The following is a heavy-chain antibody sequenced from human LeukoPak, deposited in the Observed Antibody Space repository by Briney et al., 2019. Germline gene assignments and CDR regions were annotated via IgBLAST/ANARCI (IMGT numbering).Heavy chain of an antibody. D-gene: IGHD3-22*01. CDR1: GFTFSSYA. CDR2: ISGSGGST. Sequence: GGSLRLSCAASGFTFSSYAMSWVRQAPGKGPEWVSAISGSGGSTYYADSVKGRFTISRDTSKNTLYLQMNSLRAEDTAVYYCAKSAYNYDSSGNYYAPFDYWGQGTLVTVSS. J-gene: IGHJ4*02. V-gene: IGHV3-23*01. CDR3: AKSAYNYDSSGNYYAPFDY.